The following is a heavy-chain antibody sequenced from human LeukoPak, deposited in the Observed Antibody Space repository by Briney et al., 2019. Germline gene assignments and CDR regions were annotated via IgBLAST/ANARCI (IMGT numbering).Heavy chain of an antibody. Sequence: GESLKISCAASGFTFSNAWMSWVRQTPGKGREWVGHIKRKTDGGATEYAAPVKGRFTISRDDSKNTLYLQMSSLKTEDTALYYCATTYGYCSATGCSSFNYWGQGTLVTVSS. J-gene: IGHJ4*02. D-gene: IGHD2-2*01. CDR3: ATTYGYCSATGCSSFNY. CDR1: GFTFSNAW. CDR2: IKRKTDGGAT. V-gene: IGHV3-15*01.